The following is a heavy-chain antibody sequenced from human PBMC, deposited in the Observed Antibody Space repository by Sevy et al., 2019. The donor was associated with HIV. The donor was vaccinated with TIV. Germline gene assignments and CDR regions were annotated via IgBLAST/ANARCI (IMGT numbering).Heavy chain of an antibody. CDR3: ARDTAMENYYYYGMDV. D-gene: IGHD5-18*01. Sequence: SETLSLTCTVSGYSISSGYYWGWIRQPPGKWLEWIGSIYHSGSTYYNPSLKSRVTISVDTSKNQFSLKLSSVTAADTAVYYCARDTAMENYYYYGMDVWGQGTTVTVSS. J-gene: IGHJ6*02. CDR1: GYSISSGYY. V-gene: IGHV4-38-2*02. CDR2: IYHSGST.